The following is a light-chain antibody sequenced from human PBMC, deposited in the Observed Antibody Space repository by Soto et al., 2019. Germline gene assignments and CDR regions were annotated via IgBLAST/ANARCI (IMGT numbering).Light chain of an antibody. J-gene: IGLJ1*01. V-gene: IGLV2-14*01. CDR1: SSDVGSYIY. CDR2: EVT. Sequence: QSVLTQPAPVSGSPGQSITISCTGTSSDVGSYIYVSWYQQHPGKAPKLMIYEVTNRPSGVSNRFSGSKSGNTASLTISGLQAEDEADYYCSSYSSTSSLYVFGTGTKVTVL. CDR3: SSYSSTSSLYV.